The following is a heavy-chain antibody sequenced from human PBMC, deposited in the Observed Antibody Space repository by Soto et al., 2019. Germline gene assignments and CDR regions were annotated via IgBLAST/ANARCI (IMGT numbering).Heavy chain of an antibody. V-gene: IGHV6-1*01. Sequence: SQTLSLTCAISGDSVSSKSVAWNWIRQSPSRGLEWLGRTYYRSKRYNEYADSVKRRLIISPDTSKNQFSLQLNSVTPEDTAVYYCARDYGSGWFFDYWGQGTRVTVSS. CDR3: ARDYGSGWFFDY. J-gene: IGHJ4*02. CDR2: TYYRSKRYN. D-gene: IGHD6-19*01. CDR1: GDSVSSKSVA.